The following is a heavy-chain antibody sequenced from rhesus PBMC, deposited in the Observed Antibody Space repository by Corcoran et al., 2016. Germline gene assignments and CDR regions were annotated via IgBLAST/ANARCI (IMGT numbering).Heavy chain of an antibody. CDR2: IHPGYDRT. D-gene: IGHD3-9*01. CDR3: AAVYYEDDYGYDY. CDR1: GYIFTSYV. Sequence: QEQLVQSGAEVKKPGASGKVSCKASGYIFTSYVISWLRQGPGQGFEWMGGIHPGYDRTGYAQKFQGWLTITADKCTSTVYMELSSLRSEDMAVYYYAAVYYEDDYGYDYWGQGVLATVSS. V-gene: IGHV1-70*01. J-gene: IGHJ4*01.